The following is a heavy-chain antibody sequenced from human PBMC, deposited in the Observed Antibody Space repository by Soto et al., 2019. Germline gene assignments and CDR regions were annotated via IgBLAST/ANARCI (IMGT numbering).Heavy chain of an antibody. J-gene: IGHJ3*02. V-gene: IGHV3-23*01. CDR3: AKDWTSI. D-gene: IGHD3-3*01. Sequence: EVQLLESGGGLVQPGGSLRISCAASGFAFSIYSMTWDRQARGKGLEWVSTISGSGGSTYYTDSVKGRFTISRAKSKNTLFLQLNSLRAEDTAVYYCAKDWTSIWGQGTMVTVSS. CDR2: ISGSGGST. CDR1: GFAFSIYS.